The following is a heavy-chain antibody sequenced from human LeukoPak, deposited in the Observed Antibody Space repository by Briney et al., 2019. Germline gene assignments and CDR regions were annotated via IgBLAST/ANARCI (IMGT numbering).Heavy chain of an antibody. V-gene: IGHV4-34*01. CDR3: ARYLDYGGNSRVFQH. CDR1: GGSLSAYY. CDR2: INRGGST. J-gene: IGHJ1*01. Sequence: SETLSLTCAVYGGSLSAYYWTWIRQPPGKGLEWIGEINRGGSTNYNPSLKSRVTISIDTSKNQFSLKLSSVTAADTAFYYCARYLDYGGNSRVFQHWGQGTLVTVSS. D-gene: IGHD4-23*01.